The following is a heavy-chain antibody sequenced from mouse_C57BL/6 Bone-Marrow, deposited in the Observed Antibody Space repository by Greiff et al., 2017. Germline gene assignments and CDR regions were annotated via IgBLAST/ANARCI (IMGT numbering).Heavy chain of an antibody. Sequence: QVHVKQPGAELVKPGASVKVSCKASGYTFTSYWMHWVKQRPGQGLEWIGRIHPSDSDTNYNQKFKGKATLTVDKSSSTAYMQLSSLTSEDSAVYYCAIGRRLLDFDYWGQGTTLTVSS. CDR3: AIGRRLLDFDY. CDR1: GYTFTSYW. J-gene: IGHJ2*01. V-gene: IGHV1-74*01. CDR2: IHPSDSDT. D-gene: IGHD2-3*01.